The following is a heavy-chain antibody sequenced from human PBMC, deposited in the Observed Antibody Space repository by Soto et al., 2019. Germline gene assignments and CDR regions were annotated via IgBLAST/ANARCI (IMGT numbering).Heavy chain of an antibody. J-gene: IGHJ6*02. Sequence: ASVKVSCKASGYTFTGYYMHWVRQAPGQGLEWMGWINPNSGGTNYAQKFQGWVTMTRDTSISTAYMELSRLRSEDTAVDYCGRSDIVFVVAATDSLHYGMDVWGQGTTVTVSS. CDR1: GYTFTGYY. CDR3: GRSDIVFVVAATDSLHYGMDV. CDR2: INPNSGGT. D-gene: IGHD2-15*01. V-gene: IGHV1-2*04.